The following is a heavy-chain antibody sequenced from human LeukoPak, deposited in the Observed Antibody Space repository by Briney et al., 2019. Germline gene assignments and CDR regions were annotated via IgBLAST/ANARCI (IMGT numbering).Heavy chain of an antibody. D-gene: IGHD3-22*01. CDR1: GGTFSSYA. CDR2: IIPIFGTA. CDR3: AREADSSGQNWFDP. J-gene: IGHJ5*02. V-gene: IGHV1-69*01. Sequence: SVKVSCKASGGTFSSYAISWVRQAPGQGLERMGGIIPIFGTANYAQKFQGRVTITADESTSTAYMELSSLRSEDTAVYYCAREADSSGQNWFDPWGQGTLVTVSS.